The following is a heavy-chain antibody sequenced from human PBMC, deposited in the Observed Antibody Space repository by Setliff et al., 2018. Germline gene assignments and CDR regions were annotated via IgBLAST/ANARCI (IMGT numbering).Heavy chain of an antibody. Sequence: ASVKVSCKTSGYTFTSHYMHWVRQAPGLGLEWMGTINPSSGRTSYAQKFQGRVTMTRDTSTSTVYMDMSSLRSEDTAVYYCARDVFPYHYEGAFDIWGQGAMVTVSS. J-gene: IGHJ3*02. CDR3: ARDVFPYHYEGAFDI. CDR2: INPSSGRT. CDR1: GYTFTSHY. D-gene: IGHD3-22*01. V-gene: IGHV1-46*01.